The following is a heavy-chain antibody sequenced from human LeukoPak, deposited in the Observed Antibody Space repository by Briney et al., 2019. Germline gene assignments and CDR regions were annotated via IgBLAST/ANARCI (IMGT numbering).Heavy chain of an antibody. CDR2: INHNGST. D-gene: IGHD3-16*01. J-gene: IGHJ4*02. Sequence: SETLSLTCAVYGGSFSGYYWSWIRQPPGKGLEWIGEINHNGSTNYNPSLKSRVTISVDTSKNQFSLKLSSVTAADTAVYYCARGRDYVWGTFDYWGQGTLVTVSS. CDR3: ARGRDYVWGTFDY. CDR1: GGSFSGYY. V-gene: IGHV4-34*01.